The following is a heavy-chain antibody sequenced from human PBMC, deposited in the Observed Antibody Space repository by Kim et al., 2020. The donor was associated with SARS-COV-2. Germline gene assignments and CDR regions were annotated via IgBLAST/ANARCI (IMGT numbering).Heavy chain of an antibody. Sequence: SETLSLTCTVSGGSISSSSYYWGWIRQPPGKGLEWIGSIYYSGSTYYNPSLKSRVTISVDTSKNQFSLKLSSVTAADTAVYYCAREGGTKGDAFDIWGQG. D-gene: IGHD1-1*01. J-gene: IGHJ3*02. CDR3: AREGGTKGDAFDI. CDR1: GGSISSSSYY. CDR2: IYYSGST. V-gene: IGHV4-39*07.